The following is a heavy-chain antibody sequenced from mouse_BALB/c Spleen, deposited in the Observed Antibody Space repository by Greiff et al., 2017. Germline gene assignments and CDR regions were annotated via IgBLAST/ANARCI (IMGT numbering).Heavy chain of an antibody. CDR2: IYPGDGDT. CDR3: ARSGTGTAWFAY. J-gene: IGHJ3*01. Sequence: QVQLKESGPELVKPGASVKISCKASGYAFSSSWMNWVKQRPGQGLEWIGRIYPGDGDTNYNGKFKGKATLTADKSSSTAYMQLSSLTSVDSAVYFCARSGTGTAWFAYWGQGTLVTVSA. D-gene: IGHD4-1*01. V-gene: IGHV1-82*01. CDR1: GYAFSSSW.